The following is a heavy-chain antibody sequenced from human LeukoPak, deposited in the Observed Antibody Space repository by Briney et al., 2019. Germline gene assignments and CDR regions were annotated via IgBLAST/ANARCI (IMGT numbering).Heavy chain of an antibody. CDR3: ARAVLYYYGSGLGPWFDP. D-gene: IGHD3-10*01. Sequence: PSETLSLTCTVSGGSISSYYWSWIRQPPGKGLEWIGYIYYSGSTNYNPSLKSRVTISVDTSKNQFSLKLSSVTAADTAVYYCARAVLYYYGSGLGPWFDPWGQGTPVTVSS. J-gene: IGHJ5*02. CDR2: IYYSGST. V-gene: IGHV4-59*01. CDR1: GGSISSYY.